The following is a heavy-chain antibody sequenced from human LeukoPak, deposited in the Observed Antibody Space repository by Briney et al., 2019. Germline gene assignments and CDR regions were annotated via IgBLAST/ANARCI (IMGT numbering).Heavy chain of an antibody. D-gene: IGHD4-23*01. CDR2: IYYSGST. V-gene: IGHV4-59*01. CDR1: GGSISSYY. CDR3: ASASPTRWHGCFDP. J-gene: IGHJ5*02. Sequence: SETLSLTCTVSGGSISSYYWSWIRQHPGKGLEWIGYIYYSGSTNYNPSLKSRVTISVGTSKNQFSLKLSSVTAADTAVYYCASASPTRWHGCFDPWGQGTLVTVSS.